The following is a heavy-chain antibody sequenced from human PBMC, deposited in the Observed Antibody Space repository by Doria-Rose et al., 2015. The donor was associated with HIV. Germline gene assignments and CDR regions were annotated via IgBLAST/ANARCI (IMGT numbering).Heavy chain of an antibody. D-gene: IGHD3-16*01. CDR3: TGETYYFDY. CDR2: IKEDGSEK. V-gene: IGHV3-7*05. J-gene: IGHJ4*02. CDR1: RFW. Sequence: RFWMSWVRQAPGKGLEWVANIKEDGSEKKYVDSVKGRFTISRDNAKNSVYLQMNSLRAEDTAVYYCTGETYYFDYWGQGSLVIVSS.